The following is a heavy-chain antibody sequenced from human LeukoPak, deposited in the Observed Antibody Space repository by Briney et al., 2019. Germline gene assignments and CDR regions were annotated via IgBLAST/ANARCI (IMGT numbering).Heavy chain of an antibody. J-gene: IGHJ4*02. Sequence: ASVKVSCKATGYTFTDYYMYWVRQAPGQGLEWMGRINPNSGGTNYAQRFQGRVTMTSDTSISTAYMELTRLRFDDTAMYYCARGRSGEWLRFDCWGQGTLVTVSS. CDR2: INPNSGGT. D-gene: IGHD5-12*01. CDR1: GYTFTDYY. V-gene: IGHV1-2*06. CDR3: ARGRSGEWLRFDC.